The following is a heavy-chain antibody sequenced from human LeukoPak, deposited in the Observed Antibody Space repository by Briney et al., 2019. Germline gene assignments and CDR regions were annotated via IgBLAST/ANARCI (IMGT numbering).Heavy chain of an antibody. J-gene: IGHJ3*02. CDR3: ASCGGDFYSAGENAFDI. V-gene: IGHV1-18*01. D-gene: IGHD2-21*02. Sequence: AASVKVSCKASGYIFTRYGISWVRQAPGQELEWMGWISPYNANTKYAQKFQGRVTMTTETSTSTAYMELRSLRSNDTAVYYCASCGGDFYSAGENAFDIWGQGTMITVSS. CDR1: GYIFTRYG. CDR2: ISPYNANT.